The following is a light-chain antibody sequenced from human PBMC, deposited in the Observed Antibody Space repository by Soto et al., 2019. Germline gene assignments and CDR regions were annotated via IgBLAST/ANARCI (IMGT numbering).Light chain of an antibody. CDR3: QQRSNWPPIT. CDR2: GAS. CDR1: QSVSSSY. Sequence: EIVLTQSPGTLSLSPGERATLSCRASQSVSSSYLAWYQQKPGQAPRLLIYGASSRATGIPDRFSGIESGTDFTLTISRLEPEDFAVYYCQQRSNWPPITFGQGTRLEIK. V-gene: IGKV3D-20*02. J-gene: IGKJ5*01.